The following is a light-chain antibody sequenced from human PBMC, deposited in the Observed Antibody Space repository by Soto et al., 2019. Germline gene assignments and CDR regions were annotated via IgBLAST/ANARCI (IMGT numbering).Light chain of an antibody. CDR2: GAS. J-gene: IGKJ5*01. V-gene: IGKV3-20*01. Sequence: EIVLTQSPATLSLSPGERATLSCRASQSISIYLAWYQQKPGQAPRLLIYGASSRATGIPDRFSGTGSETDFTLTISRLEPEDFAVYYCQQYDNSPITFGQGTRLEIK. CDR1: QSISIY. CDR3: QQYDNSPIT.